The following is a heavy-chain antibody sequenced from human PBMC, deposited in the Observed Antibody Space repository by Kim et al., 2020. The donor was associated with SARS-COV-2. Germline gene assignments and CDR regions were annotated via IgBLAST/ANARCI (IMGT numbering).Heavy chain of an antibody. CDR2: IYPFDSDT. CDR1: GYGFIGYW. CDR3: AKRGGSPGQVGVFVS. J-gene: IGHJ5*01. Sequence: GESLKISCKASGYGFIGYWIAWVRQTPGKGLEWMGTIYPFDSDTRYSPSFQGRFAISVDKSIATASLRGATLSAPATPLYSFAKRGGSPGQVGVFVSWGQ. D-gene: IGHD3-16*01. V-gene: IGHV5-51*01.